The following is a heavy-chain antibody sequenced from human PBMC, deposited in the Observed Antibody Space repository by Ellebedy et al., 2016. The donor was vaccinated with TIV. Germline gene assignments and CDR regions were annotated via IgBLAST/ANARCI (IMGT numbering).Heavy chain of an antibody. V-gene: IGHV4-39*01. CDR2: VFSNGST. J-gene: IGHJ3*02. D-gene: IGHD2-21*01. CDR3: SRLRRKLYMFGPIVVNYAFDI. CDR1: GASITSSTYY. Sequence: MPGGSLRLSCTVSGASITSSTYYWGWIRQPPGKGLEWIGSVFSNGSTYDNPSLKSRVTISVNTSMNQFSLSLSSVTAADTSLYYCSRLRRKLYMFGPIVVNYAFDIWGQGTMVSVSS.